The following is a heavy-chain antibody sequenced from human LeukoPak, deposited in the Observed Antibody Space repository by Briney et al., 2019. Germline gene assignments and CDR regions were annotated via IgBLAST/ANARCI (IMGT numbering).Heavy chain of an antibody. J-gene: IGHJ3*02. V-gene: IGHV3-23*01. CDR1: GFTFSSYA. D-gene: IGHD3-10*01. Sequence: GGSLRLSCAASGFTFSSYAMSWVRQAPGKGLEWVSAISGSGGSTYYADSVKGRFTISRDNSKNTLYLQMNSLRAEDTAVYYCAKDRNYYGSGSYYNSWEGAFDIWGQGTMVTVSS. CDR2: ISGSGGST. CDR3: AKDRNYYGSGSYYNSWEGAFDI.